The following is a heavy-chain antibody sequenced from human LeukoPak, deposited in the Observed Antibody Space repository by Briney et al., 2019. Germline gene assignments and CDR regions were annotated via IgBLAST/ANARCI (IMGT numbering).Heavy chain of an antibody. D-gene: IGHD3-22*01. CDR3: AKRGHYDPSVLRAPFDY. CDR2: ISGTGGNT. J-gene: IGHJ4*02. Sequence: SGGSLRLSRAASGFTFSSYAISWVRQAPGKGLEWVSAISGTGGNTHYADSVKGRFTISRDNSRNTVYLQMNSLRAEDTALYYCAKRGHYDPSVLRAPFDYWGQGTLVTVSS. V-gene: IGHV3-23*01. CDR1: GFTFSSYA.